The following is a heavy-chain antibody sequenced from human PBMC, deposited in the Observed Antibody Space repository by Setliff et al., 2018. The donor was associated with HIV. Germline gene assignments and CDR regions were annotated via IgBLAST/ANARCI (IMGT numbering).Heavy chain of an antibody. D-gene: IGHD1-1*01. J-gene: IGHJ6*03. V-gene: IGHV4-31*03. CDR3: ATGRLYYYMDV. CDR1: GDSISRGGYY. Sequence: TLSLPCTVSGDSISRGGYYWSWIRQHPGGGLDWIGYISYSGSTFYNPSLKSRVTISLDTSYNQFSLKVKSVTAADTAVYYCATGRLYYYMDVWGKGTTVTVSS. CDR2: ISYSGST.